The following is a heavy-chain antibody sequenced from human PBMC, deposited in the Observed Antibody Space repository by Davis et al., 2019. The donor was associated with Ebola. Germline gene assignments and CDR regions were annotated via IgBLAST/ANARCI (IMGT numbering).Heavy chain of an antibody. CDR1: GYTFTSYY. CDR2: INPIGGST. J-gene: IGHJ6*02. Sequence: ASVKVSCKASGYTFTSYYMHWVRQAPGQGLEWMGIINPIGGSTSYAQKFQGRVTMTRDTSTSTVYMELSSLRSEDTAVYYCARDAQMTTVTPGEYYYYYGMDVWGQGTTVTVSS. D-gene: IGHD4-17*01. CDR3: ARDAQMTTVTPGEYYYYYGMDV. V-gene: IGHV1-46*01.